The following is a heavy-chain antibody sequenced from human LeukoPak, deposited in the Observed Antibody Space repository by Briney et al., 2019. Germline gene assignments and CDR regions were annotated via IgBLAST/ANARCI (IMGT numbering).Heavy chain of an antibody. Sequence: SGGSLRLSCAASGFTFSSYGMSWVRQAPGKGLEWVSVINNSGGSTYYADSVKGRFTISRDNSKNTLYLQMNSLRAEDTAVYYCARHPSLNYWGQGTLVSVSS. CDR3: ARHPSLNY. CDR2: INNSGGST. J-gene: IGHJ4*02. V-gene: IGHV3-23*01. D-gene: IGHD3-16*01. CDR1: GFTFSSYG.